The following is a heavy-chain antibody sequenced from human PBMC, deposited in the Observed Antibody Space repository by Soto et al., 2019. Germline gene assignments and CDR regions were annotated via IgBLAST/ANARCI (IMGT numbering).Heavy chain of an antibody. Sequence: QLQLQESGSGLVKPSQTLSLTCAVSGGSISSGGYSWSWIRQPPVKGLEWIGYIYHSGSTYYNPSLKSRVTISVDRSKNQFSLKLSSVTAADTAVYYCARISRGNYYYGMDVWGQGTTVTVSS. J-gene: IGHJ6*02. D-gene: IGHD3-16*01. CDR3: ARISRGNYYYGMDV. CDR1: GGSISSGGYS. CDR2: IYHSGST. V-gene: IGHV4-30-2*01.